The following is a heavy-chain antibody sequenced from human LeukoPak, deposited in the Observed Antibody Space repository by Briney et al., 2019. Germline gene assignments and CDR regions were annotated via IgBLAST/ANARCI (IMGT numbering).Heavy chain of an antibody. V-gene: IGHV1-2*06. Sequence: SVKVSCKASGYTFTGYYMNWVRQAPGQGLEWMGRINPNRGGTNYAQKFQGRVTMTRDTSISTAYMELSRLRSDDTAVYYCAREKYSLYYYDSSGYSDYWGQGTLVTVSS. CDR1: GYTFTGYY. CDR3: AREKYSLYYYDSSGYSDY. CDR2: INPNRGGT. D-gene: IGHD3-22*01. J-gene: IGHJ4*02.